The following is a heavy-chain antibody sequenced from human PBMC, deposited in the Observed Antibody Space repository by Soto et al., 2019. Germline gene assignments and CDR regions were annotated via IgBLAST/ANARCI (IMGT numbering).Heavy chain of an antibody. D-gene: IGHD5-18*01. CDR2: VYWDDDK. J-gene: IGHJ5*02. V-gene: IGHV2-5*02. CDR1: RFSLTTSGVG. CDR3: AHKGGFGYPES. Sequence: QITLKESGPMLVKPTQALTLTCTCSRFSLTTSGVGVGWIRQPPGKALEWLALVYWDDDKRYSPSLTNRLTLSRDTSKNQVVLTLTNVDPTDTGTYFCAHKGGFGYPESWGQGIMVTVSS.